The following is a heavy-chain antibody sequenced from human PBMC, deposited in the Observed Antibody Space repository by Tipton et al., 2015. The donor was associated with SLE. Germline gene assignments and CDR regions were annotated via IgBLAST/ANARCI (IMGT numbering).Heavy chain of an antibody. Sequence: SLRLSCAASGFTFDDYAMHWVRQAPGKGLEWVSGISWNSGSIGYADSVKGRFTISRDNAKNSLYLQMNSLRAEDTAVYYCVREGDTAFDYWGQGTLVTVSS. CDR3: VREGDTAFDY. D-gene: IGHD5-18*01. J-gene: IGHJ4*02. CDR2: ISWNSGSI. CDR1: GFTFDDYA. V-gene: IGHV3-9*01.